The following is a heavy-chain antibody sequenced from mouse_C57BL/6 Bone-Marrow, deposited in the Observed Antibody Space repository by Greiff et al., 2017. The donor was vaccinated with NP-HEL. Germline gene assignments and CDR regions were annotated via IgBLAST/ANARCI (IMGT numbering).Heavy chain of an antibody. D-gene: IGHD1-1*01. V-gene: IGHV14-4*01. Sequence: EVQLQQSGAELVRPGASVKLSCTASGFNIKDDYMHWVKQRPEQGLEWIGWIDPENGDTEYASKFQGKATITADTSSNTAYLQLSSLTSEDTAVYYCTTLNYGSSYEFAYWGQGTLVTVSA. CDR3: TTLNYGSSYEFAY. CDR2: IDPENGDT. CDR1: GFNIKDDY. J-gene: IGHJ3*01.